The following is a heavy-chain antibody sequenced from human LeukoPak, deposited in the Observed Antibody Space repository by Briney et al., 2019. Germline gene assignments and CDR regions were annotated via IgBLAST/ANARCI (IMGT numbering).Heavy chain of an antibody. CDR2: IYPGDSDT. V-gene: IGHV5-51*01. CDR3: ARHIALTSGLDY. Sequence: GGSLKISGQGPGSRFTTYWIAWVRQLPGKGLELMGIIYPGDSDTRYSPSFQGQVTHSADKSISTAYLQWSSLKASDTAIYYCARHIALTSGLDYWGQGTLVTVSS. J-gene: IGHJ4*02. D-gene: IGHD5-12*01. CDR1: GSRFTTYW.